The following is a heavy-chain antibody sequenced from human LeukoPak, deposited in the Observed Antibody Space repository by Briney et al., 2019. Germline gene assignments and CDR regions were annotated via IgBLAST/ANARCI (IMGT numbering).Heavy chain of an antibody. CDR1: GFTFSSYA. CDR3: ASRPGSTFGPLDY. Sequence: QTGGSLRLSCAASGFTFSSYAMSWVRQAPGKGLEWVSRISGSGDNTDYPDSVKGRFIISRDNSKNTLYLQMNSLRVEDTALYYRASRPGSTFGPLDYWGQGTLVSVSS. CDR2: ISGSGDNT. V-gene: IGHV3-23*01. D-gene: IGHD2/OR15-2a*01. J-gene: IGHJ4*02.